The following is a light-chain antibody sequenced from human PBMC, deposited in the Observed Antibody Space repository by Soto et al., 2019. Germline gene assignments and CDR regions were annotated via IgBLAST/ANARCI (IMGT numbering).Light chain of an antibody. CDR3: QQYYSTPPS. CDR2: WAS. CDR1: QSVLYSSNNKNY. V-gene: IGKV4-1*01. Sequence: DIVMTQSPDSLAVSLGERATINCKSSQSVLYSSNNKNYLAWYQQKPGQPPKLLIYWASTRESGVPDRFSGSGSGPDFTLTISSLQAADVAIYFCQQYYSTPPSFGQGTKVEIK. J-gene: IGKJ1*01.